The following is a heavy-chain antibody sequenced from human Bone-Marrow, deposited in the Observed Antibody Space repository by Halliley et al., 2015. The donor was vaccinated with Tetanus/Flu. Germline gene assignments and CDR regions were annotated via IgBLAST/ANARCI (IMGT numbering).Heavy chain of an antibody. CDR3: AREGEAGYFYS. J-gene: IGHJ4*03. Sequence: KGLEWLAVIYLTGATFSADSVEGRFSISRDNSRNPVSLQMNSLRVEDSAKYCCAREGEAGYFYSLGQGVLVPFSS. CDR2: IYLTGAT. V-gene: IGHV3-53*01.